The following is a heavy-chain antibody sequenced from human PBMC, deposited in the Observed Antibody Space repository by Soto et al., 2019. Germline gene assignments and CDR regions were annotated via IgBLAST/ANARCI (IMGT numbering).Heavy chain of an antibody. D-gene: IGHD3-22*01. CDR3: ARVLLLNWFDP. Sequence: ASVKVSCKASVYTFTNFGISWVRQAPGQGLEWMGWISAYNGNTNYAQKFQGRVTMTTDTSTSTAYMELRSLRSDDTAVYYCARVLLLNWFDPWGQGTLVTVSS. CDR1: VYTFTNFG. CDR2: ISAYNGNT. J-gene: IGHJ5*02. V-gene: IGHV1-18*01.